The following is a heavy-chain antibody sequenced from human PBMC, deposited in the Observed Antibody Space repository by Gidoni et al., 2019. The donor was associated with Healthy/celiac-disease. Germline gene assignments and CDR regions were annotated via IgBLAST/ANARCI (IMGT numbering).Heavy chain of an antibody. CDR1: GGPISSSSYY. J-gene: IGHJ5*02. V-gene: IGHV4-39*01. CDR2: IYYSGST. CDR3: ARVIVGATRENWFDP. D-gene: IGHD1-26*01. Sequence: QLQLQESGPGLVKPSETLSLTCTVSGGPISSSSYYWGWIRQPPGKGLEWIGSIYYSGSTYYNPSRKSRVTISVDTSKNQFSLKLSSVTAADTAVYYCARVIVGATRENWFDPWGQGTLVTVSS.